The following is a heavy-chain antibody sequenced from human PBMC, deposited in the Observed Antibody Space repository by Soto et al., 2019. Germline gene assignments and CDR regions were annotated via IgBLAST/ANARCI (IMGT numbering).Heavy chain of an antibody. CDR2: IYYSGST. V-gene: IGHV4-31*03. Sequence: QVQLQESGPGLVKPSQTLSLTCTVSGGSISRGGYYWSWIRQHPGKGLEWIGYIYYSGSTYYNPSLKSRVTISVDTSKNQFSLKLSSVTAAYTAVYYCARSSTSANYFDYWGQGTLVTVSS. CDR3: ARSSTSANYFDY. J-gene: IGHJ4*02. D-gene: IGHD2-2*01. CDR1: GGSISRGGYY.